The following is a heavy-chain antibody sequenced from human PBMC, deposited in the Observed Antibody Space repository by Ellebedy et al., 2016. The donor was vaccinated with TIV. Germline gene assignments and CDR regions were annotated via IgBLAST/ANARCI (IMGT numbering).Heavy chain of an antibody. Sequence: PGGSLRLSCVASGFSFSDYSINWVRQAPGKGLEWISYVRSDKRARFYADSVKGRFTISRDNAKKSVYLQMNSLRAEDTAIYYCARLNFGDSFDSWGQGTLVTVSS. CDR2: VRSDKRAR. CDR1: GFSFSDYS. J-gene: IGHJ4*02. D-gene: IGHD2-21*01. CDR3: ARLNFGDSFDS. V-gene: IGHV3-48*04.